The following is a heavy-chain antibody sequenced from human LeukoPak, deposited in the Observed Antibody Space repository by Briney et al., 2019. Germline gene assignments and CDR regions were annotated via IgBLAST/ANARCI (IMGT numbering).Heavy chain of an antibody. CDR2: ISGGGDYT. J-gene: IGHJ4*02. V-gene: IGHV3-23*01. CDR3: AKNRGTGTAFYDY. D-gene: IGHD2/OR15-2a*01. Sequence: GGSLRLSCAASGFTFSSYAMTWVCQVPGKGLEWVSAISGGGDYTYYTDSVKGRFTLSRDNSKNTLYLQMSSLRAQDTAVYYCAKNRGTGTAFYDYWGQGTLVTVSS. CDR1: GFTFSSYA.